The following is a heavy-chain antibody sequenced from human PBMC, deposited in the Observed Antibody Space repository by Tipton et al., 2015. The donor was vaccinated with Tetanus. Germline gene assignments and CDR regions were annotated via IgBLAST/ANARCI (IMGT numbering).Heavy chain of an antibody. Sequence: QLVQSGAEVKKPGASVTVSCXXSGYTFTRYGISWVRQAPGQGLEWMGWISAYNGNTNYAQKLQGRVTMPTDTSTSTAYMELRSQRSDDTAGYYWAXXSGIAVAGYDYGMDVWGQGTTVTVSS. V-gene: IGHV1-18*01. CDR3: AXXSGIAVAGYDYGMDV. CDR2: ISAYNGNT. J-gene: IGHJ6*02. CDR1: GYTFTRYG. D-gene: IGHD6-19*01.